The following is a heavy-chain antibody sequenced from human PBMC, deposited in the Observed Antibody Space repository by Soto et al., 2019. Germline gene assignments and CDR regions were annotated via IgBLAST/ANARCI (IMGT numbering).Heavy chain of an antibody. CDR1: GYSFTSYW. V-gene: IGHV5-51*01. J-gene: IGHJ5*02. Sequence: SGESLKISCKGSGYSFTSYWIGWVRQMPGKGLEWMGIIYPGDSDTRYSPSFQGQVTISADKSISTAYLQWSSLKASDTAMYYCARNQVAGPPEGWFDPWGQGTLVTVSS. CDR2: IYPGDSDT. CDR3: ARNQVAGPPEGWFDP. D-gene: IGHD6-19*01.